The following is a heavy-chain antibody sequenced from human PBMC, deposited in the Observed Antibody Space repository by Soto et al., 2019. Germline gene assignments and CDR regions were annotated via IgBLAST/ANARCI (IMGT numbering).Heavy chain of an antibody. Sequence: SETLSLTCTVSGGSISSSSYYWGWIRQPPGKGLEWIGSIYYSGSTYYNPSLKSRVTISVDTSKNQFSLKLSSVTAADTAVYYCARLSGDFWSGYSRPSWFDPWGQGTLVTVS. V-gene: IGHV4-39*01. D-gene: IGHD3-3*01. J-gene: IGHJ5*02. CDR3: ARLSGDFWSGYSRPSWFDP. CDR1: GGSISSSSYY. CDR2: IYYSGST.